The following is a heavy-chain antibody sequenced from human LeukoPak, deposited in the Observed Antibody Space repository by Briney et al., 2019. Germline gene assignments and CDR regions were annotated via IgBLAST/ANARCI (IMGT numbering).Heavy chain of an antibody. CDR3: ALSYSSGSYVH. D-gene: IGHD1-26*01. CDR2: IYYSGST. J-gene: IGHJ4*02. Sequence: SETLPLTCTVSGGSISSYYWSWIRQPPGKGLEWIGYIYYSGSTNYNPSLKSRVTISVDTSKNQFSLKLSSVAAADTAVYYCALSYSSGSYVHWGQGTLVTVSS. CDR1: GGSISSYY. V-gene: IGHV4-59*01.